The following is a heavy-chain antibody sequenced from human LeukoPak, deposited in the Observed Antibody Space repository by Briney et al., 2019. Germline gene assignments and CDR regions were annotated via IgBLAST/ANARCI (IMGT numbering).Heavy chain of an antibody. CDR2: INSDGSST. CDR1: GFTFSSSG. Sequence: PGGSLRLSCAASGFTFSSSGMSWVRQAPGKGLVWVSRINSDGSSTSYADSVKGRFTISRDNAKNSLYLQMNSLRAEDTAVYYCAELGITMIGGVWGKGTTVTISS. J-gene: IGHJ6*04. D-gene: IGHD3-10*02. V-gene: IGHV3-74*01. CDR3: AELGITMIGGV.